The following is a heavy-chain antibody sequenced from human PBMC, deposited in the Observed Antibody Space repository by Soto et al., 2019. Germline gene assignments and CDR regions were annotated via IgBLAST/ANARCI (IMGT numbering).Heavy chain of an antibody. Sequence: QVQLVESGGGVVQPGRSLRLSCAASGFTFSTYGMHWVRQATGKGLEWVAVISYDAKHKYYADSLKGRFTISRDNSKNTLYLQMNSLRAEDTAVYYCAKGAVQDLWSGYYTLFDYWGQGTLVTVSS. CDR2: ISYDAKHK. CDR1: GFTFSTYG. CDR3: AKGAVQDLWSGYYTLFDY. V-gene: IGHV3-30*18. J-gene: IGHJ4*02. D-gene: IGHD3-3*01.